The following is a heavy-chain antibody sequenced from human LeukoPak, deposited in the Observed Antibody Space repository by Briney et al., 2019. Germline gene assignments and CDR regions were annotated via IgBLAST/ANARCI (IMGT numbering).Heavy chain of an antibody. J-gene: IGHJ6*02. CDR2: IYSGGST. Sequence: GGSLRLSCAASGFTVSSNYMSWVRQAPGKGLEWVSVIYSGGSTYYADSVKGRFTTSRDNSKNTLYLQMNSLRAEDTAVYYCARGSIVDTAMVAYYYGMDVWGQGTTVTVSS. D-gene: IGHD5-18*01. V-gene: IGHV3-53*01. CDR1: GFTVSSNY. CDR3: ARGSIVDTAMVAYYYGMDV.